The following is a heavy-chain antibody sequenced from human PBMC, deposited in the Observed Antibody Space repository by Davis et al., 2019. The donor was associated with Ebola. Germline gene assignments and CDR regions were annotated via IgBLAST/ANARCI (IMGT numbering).Heavy chain of an antibody. CDR1: GFTLSSYG. CDR2: ISNDGSNK. V-gene: IGHV3-30*18. Sequence: SLKISCAASGFTLSSYGMHWVRQAPGKGLEWVAAISNDGSNKYYADSVKGRFTISRDNSKNALYLQMNSLRGEDTAVYYCAKTLVREVMVYASYFDYWGKGTLVTVSS. J-gene: IGHJ4*02. D-gene: IGHD2-8*01. CDR3: AKTLVREVMVYASYFDY.